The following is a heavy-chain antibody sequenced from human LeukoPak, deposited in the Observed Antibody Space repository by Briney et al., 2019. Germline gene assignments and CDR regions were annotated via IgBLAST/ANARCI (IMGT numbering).Heavy chain of an antibody. J-gene: IGHJ3*02. Sequence: EPMKISCKGSGYSFTSYWNGWVGQVPGKGLEWMGIIYPGDSDTRFSPSLQGQVTISADKSISTAYLQWSSLKASDTAMYYCASSIAAAKTGAFYICGQKTIVTVSS. V-gene: IGHV5-51*01. CDR1: GYSFTSYW. D-gene: IGHD6-13*01. CDR2: IYPGDSDT. CDR3: ASSIAAAKTGAFYI.